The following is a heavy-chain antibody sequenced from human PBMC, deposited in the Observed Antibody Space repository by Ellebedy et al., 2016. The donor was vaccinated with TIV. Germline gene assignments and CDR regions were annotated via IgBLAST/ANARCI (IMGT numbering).Heavy chain of an antibody. CDR1: GYTFTGYY. D-gene: IGHD6-19*01. CDR2: ISAYNGNT. CDR3: ARRLPGIAVAGRGRWFDP. Sequence: ASVKVSXXASGYTFTGYYMHWVRQAPGQGLEWMGWISAYNGNTNYAQKLQGRVTMTTDTSASTAYMELRSLRSDDTAVYYCARRLPGIAVAGRGRWFDPWGQGTLVTVSS. J-gene: IGHJ5*02. V-gene: IGHV1-18*04.